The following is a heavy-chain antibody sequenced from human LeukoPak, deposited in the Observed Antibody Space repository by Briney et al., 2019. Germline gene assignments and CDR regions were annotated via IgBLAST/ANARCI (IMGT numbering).Heavy chain of an antibody. Sequence: ASVKVSCKASGYTFTGYYMHWVRQAPGQGLEWMGWINPNSGGTNYAQKFQGGATLTRDTPISTAYMELSRLTSDDTAVYYFARALPMVRGVILLDYWGQGTLVTVSS. J-gene: IGHJ4*02. CDR1: GYTFTGYY. D-gene: IGHD3-10*01. CDR2: INPNSGGT. CDR3: ARALPMVRGVILLDY. V-gene: IGHV1-2*02.